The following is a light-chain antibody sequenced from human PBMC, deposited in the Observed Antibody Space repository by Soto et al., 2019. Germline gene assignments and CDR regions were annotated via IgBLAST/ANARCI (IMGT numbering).Light chain of an antibody. CDR3: YSAADNNR. V-gene: IGLV3-27*01. CDR2: KDS. Sequence: SSELTQPSSVSVSPGQTARITCSGDVLAKKYARWFQQKPGQAPVLVIYKDSERPSGIPERFSGSSSGTTVTLTISGAQVEDEADYYCYSAADNNRFGGGTKLTVL. CDR1: VLAKKY. J-gene: IGLJ2*01.